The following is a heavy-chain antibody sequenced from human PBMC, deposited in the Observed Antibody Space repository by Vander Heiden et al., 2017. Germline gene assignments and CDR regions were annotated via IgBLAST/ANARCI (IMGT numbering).Heavy chain of an antibody. CDR1: GFDFSSYA. CDR2: ISGSVTST. Sequence: EVQLLESGGGLLQTGGSLRLSGAASGFDFSSYAMSWVRQAPGKGLGWVSTISGSVTSTYYADSVKGRFTISRDNSKNTLYLQMNSLRAEDTAVYYCAKGRRAYYYEPSGGGYDYWGHGTLVTVSS. CDR3: AKGRRAYYYEPSGGGYDY. D-gene: IGHD3-22*01. V-gene: IGHV3-23*01. J-gene: IGHJ4*01.